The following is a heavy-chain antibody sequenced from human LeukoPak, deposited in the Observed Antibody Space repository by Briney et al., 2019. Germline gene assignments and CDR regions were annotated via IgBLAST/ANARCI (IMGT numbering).Heavy chain of an antibody. CDR1: GLTFSSYG. CDR3: AKVTGSGSYLADAFDI. J-gene: IGHJ3*02. Sequence: GGSLRLSCAASGLTFSSYGMNWVRQAPGKGLEWVSDNSGSGDSTYHADSVRGRFTVSRDNSKNTLYLQMKSLSAEDTAVYYCAKVTGSGSYLADAFDIWGHGTVVTVSS. CDR2: NSGSGDST. D-gene: IGHD3-10*01. V-gene: IGHV3-23*01.